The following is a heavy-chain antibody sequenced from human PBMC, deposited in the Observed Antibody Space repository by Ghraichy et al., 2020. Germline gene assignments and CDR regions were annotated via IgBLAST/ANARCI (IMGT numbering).Heavy chain of an antibody. V-gene: IGHV1-2*06. J-gene: IGHJ4*02. D-gene: IGHD4-11*01. CDR2: INPNSGGA. Sequence: ASVKVSCKASGYTFTDNYMHWVRQAPGQGLEWMGRINPNSGGANYAQKFQGRVTLTTDRSTRIAYMELTGLRSDDTAVYYCARRDGDYSLDNWGQGTLVTVSS. CDR3: ARRDGDYSLDN. CDR1: GYTFTDNY.